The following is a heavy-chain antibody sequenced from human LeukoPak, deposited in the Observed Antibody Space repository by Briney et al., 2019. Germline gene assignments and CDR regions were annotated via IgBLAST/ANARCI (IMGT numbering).Heavy chain of an antibody. D-gene: IGHD3-22*01. CDR3: ARVDQYYYDSSGYSIFDY. CDR2: INHSGST. CDR1: GGSFSGYY. J-gene: IGHJ4*02. V-gene: IGHV4-34*01. Sequence: PETLSLTCAVYGGSFSGYYWSWIRQPPGKGLEWIGEINHSGSTNYNPSLKSRVTISVDTSKNQFSLKLSSVTAADTAVYYCARVDQYYYDSSGYSIFDYWGQGTLVTVSS.